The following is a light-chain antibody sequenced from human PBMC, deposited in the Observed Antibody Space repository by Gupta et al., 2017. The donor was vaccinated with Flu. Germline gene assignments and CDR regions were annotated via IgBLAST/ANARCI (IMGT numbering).Light chain of an antibody. J-gene: IGKJ5*01. V-gene: IGKV2-28*01. CDR3: MQSLQTPPT. Sequence: ISCRSNQSLLHGNGKNYLDWYLQKPGQSPQVVMYLDSTRASGVPDRFTGSGSGTDFTLLINTVEAEDVGIYFCMQSLQTPPTFGQGTRLEIK. CDR1: QSLLHGNGKNY. CDR2: LDS.